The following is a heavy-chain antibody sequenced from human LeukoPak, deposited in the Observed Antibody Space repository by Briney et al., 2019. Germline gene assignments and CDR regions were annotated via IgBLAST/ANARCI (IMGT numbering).Heavy chain of an antibody. V-gene: IGHV3-21*01. D-gene: IGHD2-8*01. CDR3: AKDRCSNGVGCYYYYMDV. CDR2: ISSSSSYI. J-gene: IGHJ6*03. Sequence: AGGSLRLSCAASGFTFSSYSMNWVRRAPGKGLEWVSSISSSSSYIYYADSVKGRFTISRDNAKNSLYLQMNSLRAEDTAVYYCAKDRCSNGVGCYYYYMDVWGKGTTVTISS. CDR1: GFTFSSYS.